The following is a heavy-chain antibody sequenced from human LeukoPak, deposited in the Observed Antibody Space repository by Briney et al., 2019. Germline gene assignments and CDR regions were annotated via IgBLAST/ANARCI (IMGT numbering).Heavy chain of an antibody. CDR1: GYTFTSYG. CDR3: ARDGGWYPPVLNYYYYGMDV. CDR2: INTNTGNP. Sequence: ASVKVSCKASGYTFTSYGISWVRQAPGQGLEWMGWINTNTGNPTYAQGFTGRFVFSLDTSVSTAYLQICSLKAEDTAVYYCARDGGWYPPVLNYYYYGMDVWGQGTTVTVSS. V-gene: IGHV7-4-1*01. D-gene: IGHD2-15*01. J-gene: IGHJ6*02.